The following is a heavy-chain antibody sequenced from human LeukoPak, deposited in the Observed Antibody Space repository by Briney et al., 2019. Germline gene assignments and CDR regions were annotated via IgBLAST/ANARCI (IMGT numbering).Heavy chain of an antibody. D-gene: IGHD3-22*01. V-gene: IGHV3-30-3*01. CDR2: SSHDGSDK. J-gene: IGHJ5*02. Sequence: GGSLRLSCVASEFRLTDYALHWVRQAPGKGLEWVAVSSHDGSDKNVADAVKGRFTISRDNSKTMVYLQMSRLTTEDTAMYYCAREGGYDSGYFADYLDPWGQGTLVIVSS. CDR3: AREGGYDSGYFADYLDP. CDR1: EFRLTDYA.